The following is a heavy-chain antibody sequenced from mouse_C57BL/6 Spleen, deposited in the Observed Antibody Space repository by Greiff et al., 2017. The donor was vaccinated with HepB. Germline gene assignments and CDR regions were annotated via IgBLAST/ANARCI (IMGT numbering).Heavy chain of an antibody. D-gene: IGHD1-1*01. CDR2: INPNNGGT. V-gene: IGHV1-26*01. Sequence: VQLQQSGPELVKPGASVKISCKASGYTFTDYYMNWVKQSHGKSLEWIGDINPNNGGTSYNQKFKGKATLTEDKSSSTAYMELRSLTSEDSAVYYCARTYGTLVFDVWGTGTTVTVSS. J-gene: IGHJ1*03. CDR1: GYTFTDYY. CDR3: ARTYGTLVFDV.